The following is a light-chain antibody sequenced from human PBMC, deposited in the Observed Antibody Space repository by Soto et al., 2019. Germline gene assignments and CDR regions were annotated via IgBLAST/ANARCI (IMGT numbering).Light chain of an antibody. CDR3: QQYNTWPPIT. Sequence: EIVITQSPATLSVSPGEKVTLSCRASQSVRSNLAWYQQKPGQAPRLLIYGASTRATGLPARFSGSGSGTDFTLTVSSLQSEDFAVYYCQQYNTWPPITFGQGTRLEIK. J-gene: IGKJ5*01. CDR1: QSVRSN. CDR2: GAS. V-gene: IGKV3-15*01.